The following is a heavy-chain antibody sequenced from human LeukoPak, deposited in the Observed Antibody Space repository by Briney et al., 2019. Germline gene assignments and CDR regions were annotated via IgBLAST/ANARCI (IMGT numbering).Heavy chain of an antibody. V-gene: IGHV4-39*07. CDR1: GGSISSSSYY. CDR2: IYYSGST. CDR3: ARDSLASLDY. J-gene: IGHJ4*02. Sequence: SETLSLTCTVSGGSISSSSYYWGWIRQPPGKGLEWIGSIYYSGSTYYNPSLKSRVTISVDTSENQFSLKLTSATAADTAIYYCARDSLASLDYWGQGTLVAVSS.